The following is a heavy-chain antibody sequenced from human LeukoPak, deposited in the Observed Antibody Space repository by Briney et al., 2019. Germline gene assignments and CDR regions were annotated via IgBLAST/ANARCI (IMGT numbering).Heavy chain of an antibody. CDR2: VSQSGNT. J-gene: IGHJ2*01. CDR1: GDSITSSDHY. CDR3: ARHLYYSASAFWYTDL. V-gene: IGHV4-39*01. Sequence: PETLSLTCTLSGDSITSSDHYWVWIRQSPGKGLEWIGSVSQSGNTYYKSSLKSRVTVSLDTSKNEFSLTLTSVTAADTAEYYCARHLYYSASAFWYTDLWGRGTLVIVSP. D-gene: IGHD3-10*01.